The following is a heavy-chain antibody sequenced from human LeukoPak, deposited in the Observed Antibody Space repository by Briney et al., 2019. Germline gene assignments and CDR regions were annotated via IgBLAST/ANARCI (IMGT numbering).Heavy chain of an antibody. CDR2: ICSGGST. V-gene: IGHV3-53*01. D-gene: IGHD5-18*01. CDR1: GFTVSSNY. CDR3: ARALRGYSYGYDYYYMDV. Sequence: GGSLRLSCAASGFTVSSNYMSWVRQAPGKGLEWVSVICSGGSTYYADSVKGRFTISRDNSKNTLYLQMNSLRAEDTAVYYCARALRGYSYGYDYYYMDVWGKGTTVTVSS. J-gene: IGHJ6*03.